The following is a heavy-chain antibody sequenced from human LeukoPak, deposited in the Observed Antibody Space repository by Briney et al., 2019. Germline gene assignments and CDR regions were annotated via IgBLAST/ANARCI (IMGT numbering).Heavy chain of an antibody. CDR2: ISYDENNK. CDR3: ARPVGNSGIDF. D-gene: IGHD1-26*01. CDR1: GFIFSSYA. Sequence: GGSLRLSCAASGFIFSSYAIHWVRQAPGKGLEWVAVISYDENNKYYADSVKGRFTISRDNSKSTLYLQMNSLRAEDTAIYYCARPVGNSGIDFWGQGTLVTVSS. V-gene: IGHV3-30*01. J-gene: IGHJ4*02.